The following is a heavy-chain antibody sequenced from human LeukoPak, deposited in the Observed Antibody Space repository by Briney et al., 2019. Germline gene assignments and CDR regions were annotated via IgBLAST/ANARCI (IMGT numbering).Heavy chain of an antibody. CDR3: ARALARDGYNCFDY. CDR2: IYTSGST. V-gene: IGHV4-4*07. Sequence: PSETLSLTCTVSGGSISSYYWSWIRQPAGRGLEWIGHIYTSGSTNYNPSLKSRVTISVDKSKNQFSLKLSSVTAADTAVYYCARALARDGYNCFDYGGQGTLVTVSS. J-gene: IGHJ4*02. CDR1: GGSISSYY. D-gene: IGHD5-24*01.